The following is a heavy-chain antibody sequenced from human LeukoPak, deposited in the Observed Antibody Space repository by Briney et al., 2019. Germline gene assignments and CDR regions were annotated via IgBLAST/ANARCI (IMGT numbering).Heavy chain of an antibody. CDR3: ARGLRGWYYFDY. D-gene: IGHD6-19*01. Sequence: PSETLSLTCTVSGGSISSYYWSWIRQPPGKGLEWIGYIYYSGSTNYNPSLKSRVTISVDTSKNQFSLKLSSVTAADTAVYYCARGLRGWYYFDYWGQGTLVTGSS. CDR2: IYYSGST. CDR1: GGSISSYY. J-gene: IGHJ4*02. V-gene: IGHV4-59*01.